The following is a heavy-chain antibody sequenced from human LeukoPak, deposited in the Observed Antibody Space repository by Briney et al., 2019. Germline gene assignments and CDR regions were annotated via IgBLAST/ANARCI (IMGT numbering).Heavy chain of an antibody. CDR1: GFTFSNYA. CDR3: AKHGYSSGWPQVPSQH. V-gene: IGHV3-23*01. D-gene: IGHD6-19*01. CDR2: ISGNGGST. J-gene: IGHJ1*01. Sequence: GGSLRLSCAASGFTFSNYAMSWVRQAPGEGLEWVAVISGNGGSTSYADSVKGRFTISRDDSKDTLYLQMTGLRAGDTATYYCAKHGYSSGWPQVPSQHWGQGTLVTVSS.